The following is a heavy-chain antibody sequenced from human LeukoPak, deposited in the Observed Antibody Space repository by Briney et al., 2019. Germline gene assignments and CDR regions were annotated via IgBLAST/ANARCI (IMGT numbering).Heavy chain of an antibody. J-gene: IGHJ4*02. V-gene: IGHV1-3*01. Sequence: ASVKVSCKASGYTFTSYAMHWVRQDPGQRLELMGWINAGNGNTKYSQKFQGRVTITRDTSASTAYMELSSLRSEDTAVYYCARDKVDSSGSLDYWGQGTLVTVSS. CDR3: ARDKVDSSGSLDY. D-gene: IGHD6-19*01. CDR1: GYTFTSYA. CDR2: INAGNGNT.